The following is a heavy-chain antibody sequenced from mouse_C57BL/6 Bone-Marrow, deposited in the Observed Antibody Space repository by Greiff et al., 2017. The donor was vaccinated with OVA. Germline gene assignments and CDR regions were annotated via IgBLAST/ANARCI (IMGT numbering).Heavy chain of an antibody. J-gene: IGHJ3*01. D-gene: IGHD1-1*01. V-gene: IGHV1-55*01. CDR1: GYTFTSYW. Sequence: QVQLQQPGAELVKPGASVKMSCKASGYTFTSYWITWVKQRPGQGLEWIGDIYPGSGSTNYNEKFKSKATLTVDTSSSTAYMQLSSLTSEDSAVYYFARSGYYYCSSSPVAYWGQGTLVTVSA. CDR3: ARSGYYYCSSSPVAY. CDR2: IYPGSGST.